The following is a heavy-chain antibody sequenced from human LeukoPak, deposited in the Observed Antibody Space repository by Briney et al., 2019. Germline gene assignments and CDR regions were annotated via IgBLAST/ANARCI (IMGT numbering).Heavy chain of an antibody. V-gene: IGHV1-18*01. CDR1: GYTFTSSG. J-gene: IGHJ5*02. Sequence: ASVKVSCKASGYTFTSSGISWVRQAPGQGLEWMGWISAYNGNTNYAQKLQGRVTMTTDTSTSTAYMELRSLRSDDTAVYYCARVTLGYCSSTSCSPFSGLNKRDPNWFDPWGQGTLVTVSS. CDR2: ISAYNGNT. CDR3: ARVTLGYCSSTSCSPFSGLNKRDPNWFDP. D-gene: IGHD2-2*01.